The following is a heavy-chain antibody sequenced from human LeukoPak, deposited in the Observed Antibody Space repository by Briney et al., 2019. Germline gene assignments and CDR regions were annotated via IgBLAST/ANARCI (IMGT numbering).Heavy chain of an antibody. D-gene: IGHD6-13*01. Sequence: GGSLRLSGAASGFTFSDHYMDWIRQAPGKGLEWGGRTKNKGNSYVTIYAASVTGRFTISRDASNNSLYLQMNRLRAEDTAVYYCARVSSSSWWALDSWGQGTLVTVSS. CDR3: ARVSSSSWWALDS. CDR1: GFTFSDHY. J-gene: IGHJ4*02. V-gene: IGHV3-72*01. CDR2: TKNKGNSYVT.